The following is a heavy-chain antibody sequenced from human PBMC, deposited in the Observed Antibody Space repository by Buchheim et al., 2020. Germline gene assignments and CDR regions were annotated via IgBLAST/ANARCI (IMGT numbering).Heavy chain of an antibody. CDR3: SRAVASRFDY. CDR1: GYSISSGYY. Sequence: QVQLQESGPGQVKPSETLSLTCTVSGYSISSGYYWGWIRQPPGKGLEWVASMYHSGDTYYNPSLKSRVTMSVETSKKQLSFKLSSVTAADTAVYYCSRAVASRFDYWGQGSL. CDR2: MYHSGDT. V-gene: IGHV4-38-2*02. J-gene: IGHJ4*02. D-gene: IGHD5-12*01.